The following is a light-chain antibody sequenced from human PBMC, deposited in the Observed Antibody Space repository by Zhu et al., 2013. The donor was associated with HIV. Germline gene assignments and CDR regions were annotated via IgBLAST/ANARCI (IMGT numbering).Light chain of an antibody. CDR2: DVS. CDR3: CSYAGSKNFVL. J-gene: IGLJ2*01. V-gene: IGLV2-11*01. CDR1: NNDVGAYDY. Sequence: QSALTQPPSVSGSPGQSVTISCTGTNNDVGAYDYVSWYRQHPGTAPQLLIFDVSKRPSGVPDRFSGSKSDNTASLTVSGLQAEDEADYYCCSYAGSKNFVLFGGGTKLTVL.